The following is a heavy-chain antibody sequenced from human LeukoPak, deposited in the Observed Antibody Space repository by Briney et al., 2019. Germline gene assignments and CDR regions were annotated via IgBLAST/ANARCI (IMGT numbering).Heavy chain of an antibody. Sequence: SETLSLTCAVYGASLSGYYWNWIRQPPGKGLEWIGEITDGGKTNYNPSLQSRVTISVGTSKNHSSLTLTSVTAADTAVYYCARFPRWFDPWGQGTLVTVSS. CDR2: ITDGGKT. CDR1: GASLSGYY. V-gene: IGHV4-34*01. CDR3: ARFPRWFDP. J-gene: IGHJ5*02.